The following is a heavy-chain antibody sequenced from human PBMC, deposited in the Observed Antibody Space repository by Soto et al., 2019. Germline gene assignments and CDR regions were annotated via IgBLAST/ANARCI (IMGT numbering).Heavy chain of an antibody. CDR1: GFTFSSYA. V-gene: IGHV3-30-3*01. CDR2: ISYDGSNK. D-gene: IGHD6-13*01. J-gene: IGHJ4*02. Sequence: QVQLVESGGGVVQPGRSLRLSCAASGFTFSSYAMHWVRQAPGKGLEWVAVISYDGSNKYYADSVKGRFTISRDNSKNTLYLQMNSLTAEDTAEYYCARDPYSSSWYDYWGQGTLVTVSS. CDR3: ARDPYSSSWYDY.